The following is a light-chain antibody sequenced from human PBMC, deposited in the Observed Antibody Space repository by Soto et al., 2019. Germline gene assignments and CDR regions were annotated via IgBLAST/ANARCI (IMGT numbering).Light chain of an antibody. CDR3: CSYAGSHFL. Sequence: LTQPRSVSGSPGQSVTISCTGTSSDVGGYNFVSWYQQHPGKAPKLMIYDVSQRPSGVPDRFSGSKSGNTASLTISGLQDEDEADYYCCSYAGSHFLFGGGTKLTVL. CDR2: DVS. J-gene: IGLJ2*01. V-gene: IGLV2-11*01. CDR1: SSDVGGYNF.